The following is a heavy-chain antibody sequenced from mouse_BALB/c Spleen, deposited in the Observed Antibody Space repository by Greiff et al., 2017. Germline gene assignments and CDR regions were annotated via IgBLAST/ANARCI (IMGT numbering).Heavy chain of an antibody. CDR2: IWAGGST. Sequence: VQGVESGPGLVAPSQSLSITCTVSGFSLTSYGVHWVRQPPGKGLEWLGVIWAGGSTNYNSALMSRLSISKDNSKSQVFLTMNSLQTDDTAMYYCATGNWDAMDYWGQGTSVTVSS. CDR3: ATGNWDAMDY. D-gene: IGHD2-1*01. CDR1: GFSLTSYG. J-gene: IGHJ4*01. V-gene: IGHV2-9*02.